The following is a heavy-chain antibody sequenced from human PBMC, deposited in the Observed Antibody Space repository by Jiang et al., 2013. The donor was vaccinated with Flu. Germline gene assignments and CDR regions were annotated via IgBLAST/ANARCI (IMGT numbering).Heavy chain of an antibody. D-gene: IGHD3-10*01. CDR3: ARREPMIRGVLSDGFDM. CDR2: IYWDDEK. J-gene: IGHJ3*02. CDR1: GFSLSSGGVG. V-gene: IGHV2-5*02. Sequence: KPTQTLTLTCTFSGFSLSSGGVGVGWIRQSPGRALEWLALIYWDDEKRYSPSLKSRLNITKDTSKNQVVLTMTNMGPVDTATYFCARREPMIRGVLSDGFDMWGQGTMVTVSS.